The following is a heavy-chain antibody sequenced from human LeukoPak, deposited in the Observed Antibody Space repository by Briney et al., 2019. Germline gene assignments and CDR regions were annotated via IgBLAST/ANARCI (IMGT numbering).Heavy chain of an antibody. CDR1: GFTFSNAW. Sequence: GGSLRLSCAASGFTFSNAWMTWVRQAPGKGLEWVSVISGTGGSTYNADSVKGRFTISRDNSKNTLYLQMNSLRAEDTAVYFCAKGRQWLPYFDFWGQGTLVTVSS. CDR2: ISGTGGST. D-gene: IGHD6-19*01. J-gene: IGHJ4*02. CDR3: AKGRQWLPYFDF. V-gene: IGHV3-23*01.